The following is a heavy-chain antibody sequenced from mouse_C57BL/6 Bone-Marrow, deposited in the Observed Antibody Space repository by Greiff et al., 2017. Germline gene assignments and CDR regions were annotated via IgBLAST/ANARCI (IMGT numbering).Heavy chain of an antibody. CDR2: IYPGDGDT. J-gene: IGHJ3*01. V-gene: IGHV1-80*01. D-gene: IGHD2-1*01. CDR1: GYAFSSYW. CDR3: AREGGYYGNYGLAWFAY. Sequence: QVQLQQSGAELVKPGASVKISCKASGYAFSSYWMNWVKQRPGKGLEWIGQIYPGDGDTNYNGKFKGKATLTADKSSSTAYMQLSSLTSEDSAVYFCAREGGYYGNYGLAWFAYWGQGTLVTVSA.